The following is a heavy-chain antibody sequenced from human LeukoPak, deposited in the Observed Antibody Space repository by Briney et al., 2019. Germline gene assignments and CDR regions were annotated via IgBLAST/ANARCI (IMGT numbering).Heavy chain of an antibody. D-gene: IGHD6-19*01. V-gene: IGHV3-23*01. CDR1: RFTFSNYG. CDR2: ISGSGGST. J-gene: IGHJ4*02. Sequence: LTGGSLRLSCAASRFTFSNYGMSWVRQAPGKGLEWVSAISGSGGSTHYADSVKGRFTISRDNSKNTLYLQMNSLRAEDTAVYYCARRSGIAVAGAFDYWGQGTLVTVSS. CDR3: ARRSGIAVAGAFDY.